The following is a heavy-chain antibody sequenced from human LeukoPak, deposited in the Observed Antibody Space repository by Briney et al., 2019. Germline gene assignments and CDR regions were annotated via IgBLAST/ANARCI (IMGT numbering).Heavy chain of an antibody. D-gene: IGHD6-19*01. Sequence: GGSLRLSCAASGFTFSSYSMNWVRQAPGKGLEWVSSISSSSSYIYYADSVKGRFTISRDNAKNSLYLQMNSLRAEDTAVYYCAREESSAHYYYYYGMDVWGQGTTVTVSS. V-gene: IGHV3-21*01. J-gene: IGHJ6*02. CDR1: GFTFSSYS. CDR3: AREESSAHYYYYYGMDV. CDR2: ISSSSSYI.